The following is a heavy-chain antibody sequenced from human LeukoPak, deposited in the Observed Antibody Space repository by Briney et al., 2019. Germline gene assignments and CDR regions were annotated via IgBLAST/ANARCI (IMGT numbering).Heavy chain of an antibody. CDR2: IGGRGGST. V-gene: IGHV3-23*01. CDR1: GYTFSSHA. Sequence: GESLKISCVASGYTFSSHAMAWVRQAPEKGLEWVSAIGGRGGSTYYADSVKGRFTISRDNSKNTLYLQMNSLRAEDTALYYCARDPGVVAFHYFDFWGQGTLVTVSS. CDR3: ARDPGVVAFHYFDF. D-gene: IGHD3-3*01. J-gene: IGHJ4*02.